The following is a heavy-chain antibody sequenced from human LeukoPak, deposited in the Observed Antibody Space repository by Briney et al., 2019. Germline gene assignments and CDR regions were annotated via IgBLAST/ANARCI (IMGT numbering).Heavy chain of an antibody. CDR3: ARRGHDFWSGYFDY. D-gene: IGHD3-3*01. Sequence: PSETLSLTCTVSGGSISSYYWSWIRQPPGKGLEWIGYIYYSGSTNYNPSLKSRVTISVDTSKNQFSLKLSSVTAADTAVYYCARRGHDFWSGYFDYWGQGTLVTVSS. J-gene: IGHJ4*02. V-gene: IGHV4-59*08. CDR1: GGSISSYY. CDR2: IYYSGST.